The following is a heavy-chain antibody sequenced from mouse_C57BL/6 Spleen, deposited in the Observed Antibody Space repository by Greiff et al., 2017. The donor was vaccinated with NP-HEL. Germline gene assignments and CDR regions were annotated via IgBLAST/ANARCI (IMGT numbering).Heavy chain of an antibody. J-gene: IGHJ3*01. D-gene: IGHD3-2*02. CDR3: ARDSSGYVGFAY. CDR2: IDPSDSYT. Sequence: QVQLQQPGAELVRPGTSVKLSCKASGYTFTSYWMHWVKQRPGQGLEWIGVIDPSDSYTNYNQKFKGKATLTVDTSSSTAYMQPSSLTSEDSAVYYCARDSSGYVGFAYWGQGTLVTVSA. V-gene: IGHV1-59*01. CDR1: GYTFTSYW.